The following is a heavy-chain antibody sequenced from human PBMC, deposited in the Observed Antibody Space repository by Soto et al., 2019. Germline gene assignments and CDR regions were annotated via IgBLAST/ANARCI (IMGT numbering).Heavy chain of an antibody. V-gene: IGHV1-18*01. J-gene: IGHJ4*02. CDR3: VRDLDGSGSYYTDY. D-gene: IGHD3-10*01. Sequence: ASVKVSCKASGYMFISYGINWVRQAPGQGLEWMGWISAYNGNTKYAQNLQGRVTMTTDTSTSTAYMEMRSLRSDDTAVYYCVRDLDGSGSYYTDYWGPGTLVTVS. CDR2: ISAYNGNT. CDR1: GYMFISYG.